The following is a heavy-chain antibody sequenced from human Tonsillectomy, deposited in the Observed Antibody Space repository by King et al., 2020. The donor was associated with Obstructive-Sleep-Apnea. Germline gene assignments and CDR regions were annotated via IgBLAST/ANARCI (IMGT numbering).Heavy chain of an antibody. D-gene: IGHD5-18*01. CDR3: ARSADTAMALDY. CDR2: TSSGETT. J-gene: IGHJ4*02. Sequence: VQLVESGGGLVQPGGSLRLSCAASGFTVSNNYMNWVRQVPGKGLEWVALTSSGETTYCADSVKGRFTVSRDNSKNTLYLQMNSLRVEDTAMYYCARSADTAMALDYWGQGTLVTVSS. V-gene: IGHV3-66*01. CDR1: GFTVSNNY.